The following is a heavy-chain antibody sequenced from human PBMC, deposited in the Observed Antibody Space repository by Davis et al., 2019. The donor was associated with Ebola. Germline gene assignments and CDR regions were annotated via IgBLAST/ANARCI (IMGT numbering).Heavy chain of an antibody. CDR2: SYYSGSA. D-gene: IGHD3-16*01. V-gene: IGHV4-59*08. CDR3: ARGGTISYANTGDYLDH. CDR1: GASTSSYC. Sequence: SETLSLTCTVSGASTSSYCWSWIRQRPGEGLEWIGCSYYSGSADYNPSLRSRVHISVGTSNNQFSLKLSSVTAADTAVYYCARGGTISYANTGDYLDHWGQGTLVAVSS. J-gene: IGHJ4*02.